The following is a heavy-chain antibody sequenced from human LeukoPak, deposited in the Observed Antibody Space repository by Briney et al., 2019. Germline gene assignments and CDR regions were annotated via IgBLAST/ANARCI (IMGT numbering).Heavy chain of an antibody. J-gene: IGHJ4*02. V-gene: IGHV1-69*04. CDR2: IIPILGIA. Sequence: SVKVSCKASGGTFSSYAISWVRQAPGQGLEWMGRIIPILGIANYAQKSQGRVTITADKSTSTAYMELSSLRSEDTAVYYCATLGYSYGRDYWGQGTLVTVSS. CDR3: ATLGYSYGRDY. D-gene: IGHD5-18*01. CDR1: GGTFSSYA.